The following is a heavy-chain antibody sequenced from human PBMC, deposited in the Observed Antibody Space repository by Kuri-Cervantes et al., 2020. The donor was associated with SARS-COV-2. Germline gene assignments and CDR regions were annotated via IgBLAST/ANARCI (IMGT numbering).Heavy chain of an antibody. CDR3: ARALYFGISTVPHY. Sequence: LTCAVSGGSISSGGYSWSWIRQPPGKGLVWVSRINPDGSYTNNADSVKGRFTLSRDNAKNMLFLQMNSLRAEDTAVYYCARALYFGISTVPHYWGQGTLVTVSS. CDR2: INPDGSYT. V-gene: IGHV3-74*01. J-gene: IGHJ4*02. D-gene: IGHD3-9*01. CDR1: GGSISSGGYS.